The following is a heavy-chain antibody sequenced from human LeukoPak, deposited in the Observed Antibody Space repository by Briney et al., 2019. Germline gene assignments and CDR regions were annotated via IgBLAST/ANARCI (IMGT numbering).Heavy chain of an antibody. D-gene: IGHD3-22*01. CDR3: ARAYYDSSGYLCDY. V-gene: IGHV1-18*01. CDR1: GYTFTSYG. Sequence: ASVKVSCKASGYTFTSYGTSWVRQAPGQGLEWMGWISAYNGNTNYAQKLQGRVTMTTDTSTRTAYMELRSLRSDDTAVYYCARAYYDSSGYLCDYWGQGTLVTVSS. J-gene: IGHJ4*02. CDR2: ISAYNGNT.